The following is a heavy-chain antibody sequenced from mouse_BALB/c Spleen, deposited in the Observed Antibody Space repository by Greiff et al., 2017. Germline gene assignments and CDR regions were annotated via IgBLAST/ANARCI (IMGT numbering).Heavy chain of an antibody. V-gene: IGHV14-3*02. Sequence: EVKLQQSGAELVKPGASVKLSCTASGFNIKDTYMHWVKQRPEQGLEWIGRIDPANGNTKYDPKFQGKATITADTSSNTAYLQLSSLTSEDTAVYYCADDYGNYGAFAYWGQGTLVTVSA. D-gene: IGHD2-1*01. CDR2: IDPANGNT. CDR3: ADDYGNYGAFAY. J-gene: IGHJ3*01. CDR1: GFNIKDTY.